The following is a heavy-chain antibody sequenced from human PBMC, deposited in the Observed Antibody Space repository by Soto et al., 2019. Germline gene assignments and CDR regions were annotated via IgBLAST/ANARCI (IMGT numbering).Heavy chain of an antibody. V-gene: IGHV1-69*01. CDR2: IIPISDTT. J-gene: IGHJ6*02. D-gene: IGHD2-2*01. CDR1: GGTFSSYA. CDR3: ARSQGSSTSLEIYYYYYYGMDV. Sequence: QVQLVQSGAEVKKPGSSVKVSCKASGGTFSSYAISWVRQAPGQGLDWMGGIIPISDTTNYAQKFQGRVTITADESTSTAYMEVSSLRSEDTAVYYCARSQGSSTSLEIYYYYYYGMDVWGQGTTVTVSS.